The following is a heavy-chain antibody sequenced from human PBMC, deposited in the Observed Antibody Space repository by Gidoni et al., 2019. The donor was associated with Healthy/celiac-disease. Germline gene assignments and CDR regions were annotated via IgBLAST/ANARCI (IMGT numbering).Heavy chain of an antibody. CDR1: GFTFSSYG. Sequence: QVQLVESGGGVVQPGQSLRLSCAASGFTFSSYGMHWVRQAPGKGLEWVAVIGYDGSNKYYADSVKGRFTISRDNSKNTLYLQMNSLRAEDTAVYYCARGGSYYEFDYWGQGTLVTVSS. CDR3: ARGGSYYEFDY. CDR2: IGYDGSNK. J-gene: IGHJ4*02. D-gene: IGHD1-26*01. V-gene: IGHV3-33*01.